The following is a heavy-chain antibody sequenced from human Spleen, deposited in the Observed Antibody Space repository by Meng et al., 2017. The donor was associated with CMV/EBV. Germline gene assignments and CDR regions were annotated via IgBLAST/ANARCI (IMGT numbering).Heavy chain of an antibody. CDR1: GFTFSSYS. D-gene: IGHD3-3*01. CDR2: IRYDGGNK. CDR3: AKDFYYFDY. V-gene: IGHV3-30*02. J-gene: IGHJ4*02. Sequence: GGSLRLSCAASGFTFSSYSMNWVRQAPGEGLEWVAFIRYDGGNKYYADSVKGRFTISRDNSKNTLYLQMNSLRAEDTAVYYCAKDFYYFDYWGQGTLVTVSS.